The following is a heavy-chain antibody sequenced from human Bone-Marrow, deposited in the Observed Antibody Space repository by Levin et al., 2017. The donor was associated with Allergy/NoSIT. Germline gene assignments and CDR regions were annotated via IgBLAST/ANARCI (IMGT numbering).Heavy chain of an antibody. J-gene: IGHJ3*02. D-gene: IGHD2-15*01. Sequence: KVSCKGSGYSFTSYWISWVRQMPGKGLEWMGRIDPSDSYTNYSPSFQGHVTISADKSISTAYLQWSSLKASDTAMYYCARPKWGVVAATISGAFDIWGQGTMVTVSS. CDR1: GYSFTSYW. CDR3: ARPKWGVVAATISGAFDI. V-gene: IGHV5-10-1*01. CDR2: IDPSDSYT.